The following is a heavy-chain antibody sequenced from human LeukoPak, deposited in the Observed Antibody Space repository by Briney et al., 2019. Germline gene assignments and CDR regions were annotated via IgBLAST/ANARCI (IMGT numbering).Heavy chain of an antibody. D-gene: IGHD2-15*01. V-gene: IGHV3-23*01. CDR3: GAPGWQTRGGFDY. CDR2: ISGSGGST. Sequence: GGSLRLSCAASGFTFSSYAMSWVRQAPGKGLEWVSAISGSGGSTYYADSVKGRFTISRDNSKNTLYLQMNSLRAEDTAVYYCGAPGWQTRGGFDYWGQGTLVTVSS. J-gene: IGHJ4*02. CDR1: GFTFSSYA.